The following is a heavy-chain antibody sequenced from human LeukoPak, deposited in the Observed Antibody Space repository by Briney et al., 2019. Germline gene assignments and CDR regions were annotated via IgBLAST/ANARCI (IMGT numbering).Heavy chain of an antibody. CDR3: ATSRGSWPDYFDY. CDR1: AFIVSSNY. CDR2: IYRGGST. V-gene: IGHV3-66*01. Sequence: GGSLRLSCVISAFIVSSNYMSWVRQAPGKGLEWVLFIYRGGSTYYADSVKGRFTVSRDTSKNSLYLQMNSLRAEDTAVYYCATSRGSWPDYFDYGGQGTLGTVSA. D-gene: IGHD6-13*01. J-gene: IGHJ4*02.